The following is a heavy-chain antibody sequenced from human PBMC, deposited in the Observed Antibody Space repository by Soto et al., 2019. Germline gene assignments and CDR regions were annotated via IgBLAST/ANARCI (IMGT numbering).Heavy chain of an antibody. CDR1: GFTLSDHY. Sequence: PGGSLRLSCAGSGFTLSDHYIDWVRQAQGTGLERVGRSRAKAQGCSTEYAACVKRSFTTTRDDSKNSLYLQMNSLKTEATAVVYCGRTTYFSDSSGYTRCYDYWGQGTLVTVSS. V-gene: IGHV3-72*01. D-gene: IGHD3-22*01. CDR3: GRTTYFSDSSGYTRCYDY. CDR2: SRAKAQGCST. J-gene: IGHJ4*02.